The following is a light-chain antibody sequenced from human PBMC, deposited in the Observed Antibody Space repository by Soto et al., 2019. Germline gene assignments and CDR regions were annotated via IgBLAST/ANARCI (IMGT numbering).Light chain of an antibody. J-gene: IGKJ1*01. CDR3: QHYNSYSEA. CDR2: DAS. Sequence: EIVLTQSPATLSLSPGERATLSCRASQSVSSYLAWYQQKPGRAPRLLIYDASNRATGIPARFSGSGSGTDFTLTISSLEPEDFATYYCQHYNSYSEAFGQGTKVELK. CDR1: QSVSSY. V-gene: IGKV3-11*01.